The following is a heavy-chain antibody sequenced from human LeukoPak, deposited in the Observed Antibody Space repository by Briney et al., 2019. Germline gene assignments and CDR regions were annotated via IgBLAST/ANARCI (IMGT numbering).Heavy chain of an antibody. V-gene: IGHV1-18*01. J-gene: IGHJ4*02. D-gene: IGHD1-26*01. CDR1: GCTFTSYG. CDR2: ISAYNGNT. CDR3: TRDWSIVGATKHYFDY. Sequence: GASVKVSCKASGCTFTSYGISWVRQAPGQGLEWMGWISAYNGNTNYAQKLQGRVTMTTDTSTSTAYMELRSLRSDDTAVYYCTRDWSIVGATKHYFDYWGQGTLVTVSS.